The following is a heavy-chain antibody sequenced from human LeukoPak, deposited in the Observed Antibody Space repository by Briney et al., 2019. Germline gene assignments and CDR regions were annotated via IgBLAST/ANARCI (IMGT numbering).Heavy chain of an antibody. J-gene: IGHJ6*03. V-gene: IGHV4-39*01. CDR1: GGSISSSSYY. CDR3: ARTGSNTSRRGDYYMDV. CDR2: IYYSGST. D-gene: IGHD2-2*01. Sequence: SETLSLTCTVSGGSISSSSYYWGWIRQPPGKGLEWIGSIYYSGSTYYNPSLKSRVTISVDTSKNQFSLKLSSATAADTAVYYCARTGSNTSRRGDYYMDVWGKGTTVTVSS.